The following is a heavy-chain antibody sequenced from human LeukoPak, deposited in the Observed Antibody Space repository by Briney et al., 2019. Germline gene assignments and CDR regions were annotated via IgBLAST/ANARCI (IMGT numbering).Heavy chain of an antibody. J-gene: IGHJ4*02. CDR2: IYYSGST. CDR1: GGSISSGSYY. D-gene: IGHD3-3*01. Sequence: PSETLSLTCTVSGGSISSGSYYWSWIRQPPGKGLEWIGYIYYSGSTNYNPSLKSRVTISVDTSKNQFSLKLSSVTAADTAVYYCARVSRRYYDFWRDVVRKIYYFDYWGQGTLVTVSS. CDR3: ARVSRRYYDFWRDVVRKIYYFDY. V-gene: IGHV4-61*01.